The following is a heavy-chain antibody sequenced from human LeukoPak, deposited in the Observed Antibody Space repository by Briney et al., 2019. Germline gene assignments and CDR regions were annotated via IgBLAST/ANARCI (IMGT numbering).Heavy chain of an antibody. V-gene: IGHV1-69*13. Sequence: ASVKVSCKASGGTFSSYAISWVRQAPGRGLEWMGGIIPIFGTANYAQKFQGRVTITADESTSTAYMELSSLRSEDTAVYYCARGVSVYSYSADYWGQGTLVTVSS. D-gene: IGHD5-18*01. CDR3: ARGVSVYSYSADY. CDR2: IIPIFGTA. J-gene: IGHJ4*02. CDR1: GGTFSSYA.